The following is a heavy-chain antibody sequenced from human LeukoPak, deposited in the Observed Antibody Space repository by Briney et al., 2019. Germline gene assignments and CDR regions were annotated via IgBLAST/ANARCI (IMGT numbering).Heavy chain of an antibody. CDR2: ISGSGGST. J-gene: IGHJ4*02. CDR3: AKAGYYGSGSYSY. D-gene: IGHD3-10*01. Sequence: GGSLRLSRAASGFTFSSYAMSWVRQAPGKGLEWVSAISGSGGSTYYADSVKGRFTISRDNSKNTLYLQMNSLRAEDAAVYYCAKAGYYGSGSYSYWGQGTLVTVSS. V-gene: IGHV3-23*01. CDR1: GFTFSSYA.